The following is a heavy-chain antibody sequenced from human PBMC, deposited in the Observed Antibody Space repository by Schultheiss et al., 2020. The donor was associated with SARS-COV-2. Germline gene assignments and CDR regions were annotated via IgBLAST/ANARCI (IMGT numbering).Heavy chain of an antibody. D-gene: IGHD6-6*01. Sequence: GGSLRLSCAASGFTFSSCAMSWVRQAPGKGLEWVSTINLSGGTTYYADSVKGRFTISRDNTQSTLFLQMNSLRAEDTALYYCAKQDSTSSGIDYLGQGTLVTVSS. CDR2: INLSGGTT. CDR3: AKQDSTSSGIDY. CDR1: GFTFSSCA. J-gene: IGHJ4*02. V-gene: IGHV3-23*01.